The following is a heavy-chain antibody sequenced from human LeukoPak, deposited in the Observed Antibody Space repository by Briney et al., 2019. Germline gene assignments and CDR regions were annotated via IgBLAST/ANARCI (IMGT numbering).Heavy chain of an antibody. CDR1: GGTFSSYA. V-gene: IGHV1-8*02. D-gene: IGHD3-22*01. Sequence: ASVKVSCKASGGTFSSYAISWVRQATGQGLEWMGWMNPNSGNTGYAQKFQGRVTMTRNTSITTAYMELSSLRSEDTAVYYCARGLRDSSGREYFQYWGQGTLVTVSS. CDR3: ARGLRDSSGREYFQY. CDR2: MNPNSGNT. J-gene: IGHJ1*01.